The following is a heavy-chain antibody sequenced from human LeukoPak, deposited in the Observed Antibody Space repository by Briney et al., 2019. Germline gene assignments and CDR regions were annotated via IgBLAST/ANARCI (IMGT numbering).Heavy chain of an antibody. CDR3: ARDLVRGGY. J-gene: IGHJ4*02. CDR2: INGDGSST. V-gene: IGHV3-74*01. Sequence: GGSLRLSCAASGFTFSPYWMHWVRQAPGKGLVWVSRINGDGSSTDYADSVKGRFTISRDNAKNSLYLQMNSLRAEDTAVYYCARDLVRGGYWGQGTLVTVSS. CDR1: GFTFSPYW.